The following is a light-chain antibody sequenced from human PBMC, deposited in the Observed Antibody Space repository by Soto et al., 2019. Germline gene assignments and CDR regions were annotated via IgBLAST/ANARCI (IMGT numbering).Light chain of an antibody. J-gene: IGLJ1*01. Sequence: QSALTQPRSVSGSPGQSVTISCTGTSSDVGAYNYVSWYQQHPGKAPKLMIYDVTKRPSGVPDRFSGSKSGNTASLTISGLQAEDEADYYCCSYAGINYVFGTGTKVTVL. V-gene: IGLV2-11*01. CDR2: DVT. CDR1: SSDVGAYNY. CDR3: CSYAGINYV.